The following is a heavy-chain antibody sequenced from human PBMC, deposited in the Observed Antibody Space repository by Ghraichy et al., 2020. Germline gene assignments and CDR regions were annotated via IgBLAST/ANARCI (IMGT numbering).Heavy chain of an antibody. D-gene: IGHD6-13*01. CDR2: ISSSGSTI. J-gene: IGHJ5*02. V-gene: IGHV3-48*03. CDR3: ARDRRQQLVRWFDP. CDR1: GFTFSSYE. Sequence: GSLRLSCAASGFTFSSYEMNWVRQAPGKGLEWVSYISSSGSTIYYADSVKGRFTISRDNAKNSLYLQMNSLRAEDTAVYYCARDRRQQLVRWFDPWGQGTLVTVSS.